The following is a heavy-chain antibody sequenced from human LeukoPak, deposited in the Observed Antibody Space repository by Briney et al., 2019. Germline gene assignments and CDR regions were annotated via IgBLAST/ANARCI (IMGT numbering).Heavy chain of an antibody. V-gene: IGHV4-39*01. CDR2: IYYSGSL. D-gene: IGHD2-15*01. CDR3: ARQRGYCSGGSCYGMFDY. J-gene: IGHJ4*02. Sequence: PSETLSLTCTVSGGSISSSNYYWGWIRQPPGKGLAWIGSIYYSGSLYYNPSLKSRVTISVDTSKNQFSLKLTSVTAADTAVYYCARQRGYCSGGSCYGMFDYWGQGTLVTVSS. CDR1: GGSISSSNYY.